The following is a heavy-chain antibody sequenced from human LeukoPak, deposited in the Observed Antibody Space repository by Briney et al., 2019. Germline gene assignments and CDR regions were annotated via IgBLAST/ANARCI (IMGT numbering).Heavy chain of an antibody. Sequence: SETLSLTCAVYGGSFSGYYWSWVRQPPGKGLEWIGEINHSGSTNYNPSLTSRVTISVDTSKNQFSLKLSSVTAADTAVYYCASAPQDYGDGVGGHYFDYWGQGTLVTVSS. J-gene: IGHJ4*02. CDR1: GGSFSGYY. CDR2: INHSGST. D-gene: IGHD4-17*01. CDR3: ASAPQDYGDGVGGHYFDY. V-gene: IGHV4-34*01.